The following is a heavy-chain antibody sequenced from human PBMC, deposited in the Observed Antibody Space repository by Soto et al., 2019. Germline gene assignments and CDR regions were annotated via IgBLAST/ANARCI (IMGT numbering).Heavy chain of an antibody. Sequence: QVQLVQSGAEVKKPGSSVKVSCKASGGTFSSYTISWVRQAPGQGLEWMGRIIPILGIANYAQKFQGRVTITADKSTGTAYMELSSVRSEATAVYYCATRRGDGYNDYWGQGTLVTVSS. D-gene: IGHD3-10*01. J-gene: IGHJ4*02. V-gene: IGHV1-69*02. CDR3: ATRRGDGYNDY. CDR2: IIPILGIA. CDR1: GGTFSSYT.